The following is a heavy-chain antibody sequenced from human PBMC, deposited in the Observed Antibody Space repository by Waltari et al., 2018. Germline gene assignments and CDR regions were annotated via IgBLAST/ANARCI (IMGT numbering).Heavy chain of an antibody. Sequence: QVQQVQSGAEVKKPGASVKVSCKDSGSSFTCYDINWVRQATGQGLEWMGWMKPNSGNTGYAQKLQGRVTMTRNTSISTAYMELSSLRSEDTAVYYCARSNYDFWGVDYYMDVWGKGTTVTVSS. J-gene: IGHJ6*03. CDR3: ARSNYDFWGVDYYMDV. CDR1: GSSFTCYD. V-gene: IGHV1-8*01. D-gene: IGHD3-3*01. CDR2: MKPNSGNT.